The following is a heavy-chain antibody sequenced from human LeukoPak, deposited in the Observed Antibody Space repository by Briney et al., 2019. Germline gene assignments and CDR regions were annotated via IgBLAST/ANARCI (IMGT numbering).Heavy chain of an antibody. Sequence: PGGSLRLSCAASGFTFSSYATTWVRQAPGKGLEWVSSISDSSGRTYYTDSVKGRFTISRDNSKNTLYLQMNSLRAEDTAVYFCAKGANYYYYIDVWGQGTTVTVSS. CDR1: GFTFSSYA. J-gene: IGHJ6*03. CDR2: ISDSSGRT. V-gene: IGHV3-23*01. CDR3: AKGANYYYYIDV.